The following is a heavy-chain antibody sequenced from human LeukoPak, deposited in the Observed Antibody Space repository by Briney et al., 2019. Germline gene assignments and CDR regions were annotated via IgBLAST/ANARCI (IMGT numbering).Heavy chain of an antibody. CDR2: IKSKTDGGTT. CDR1: GFTFSNAW. D-gene: IGHD3-22*01. CDR3: TTDLGYYDSSVAPSDAFDI. Sequence: GGSLRLSCAASGFTFSNAWMSCVRQAPGKGLEWVGRIKSKTDGGTTDYAAPVKGRFTISRDDSKNTLYLQMNSLKTEDTAVYYCTTDLGYYDSSVAPSDAFDIWGQGTMVTVSS. J-gene: IGHJ3*02. V-gene: IGHV3-15*01.